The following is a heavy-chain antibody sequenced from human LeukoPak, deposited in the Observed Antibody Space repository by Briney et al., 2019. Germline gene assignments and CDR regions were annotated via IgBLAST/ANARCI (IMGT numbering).Heavy chain of an antibody. Sequence: SETLSLSCTVSGGSISSDYWSWIRQSPGKGLEWIGYIYYSGTTSYNPSLKSRVTISLDTSKNQFSLKLSSVTAADTAVYYCARGANWGSPDYWGQGTLVTVSS. CDR1: GGSISSDY. V-gene: IGHV4-59*01. D-gene: IGHD7-27*01. J-gene: IGHJ4*02. CDR3: ARGANWGSPDY. CDR2: IYYSGTT.